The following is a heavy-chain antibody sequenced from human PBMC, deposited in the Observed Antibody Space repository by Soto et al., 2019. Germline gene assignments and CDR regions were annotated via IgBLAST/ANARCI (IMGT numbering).Heavy chain of an antibody. V-gene: IGHV4-59*08. CDR2: IYYTGTT. J-gene: IGHJ6*02. CDR3: ARHPTIARFENGLDV. Sequence: SETLSHTCTVFGGSVSGYDGSRILQPPGKGLEWIGYIYYTGTTIYSPSLDRRVTLSVDTAKDQVSLKLTSVTPADTAVYYCARHPTIARFENGLDVWGPGIMVTVS. D-gene: IGHD1-1*01. CDR1: GGSVSGYD.